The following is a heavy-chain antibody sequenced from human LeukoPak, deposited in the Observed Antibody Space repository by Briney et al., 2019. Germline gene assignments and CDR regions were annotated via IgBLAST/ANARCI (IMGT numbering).Heavy chain of an antibody. CDR3: ARVEALYGPGHFDY. V-gene: IGHV4-31*03. J-gene: IGHJ4*02. CDR1: GGSISSGGYY. D-gene: IGHD3-10*01. Sequence: PSEILSLTCTVSGGSISSGGYYWSWIRQHPGKGLEWIGYIYYSGSTYYNPSLKSRVTISVDTSKNQFSLKLNSVTAADTAVYYCARVEALYGPGHFDYWGQGTLVTVSS. CDR2: IYYSGST.